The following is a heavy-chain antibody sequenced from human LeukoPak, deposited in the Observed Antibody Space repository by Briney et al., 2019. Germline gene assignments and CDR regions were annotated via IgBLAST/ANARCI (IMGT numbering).Heavy chain of an antibody. CDR2: ISSNGGST. J-gene: IGHJ6*03. D-gene: IGHD5-24*01. CDR3: ARDGYNTPQDYYYYYYMDA. V-gene: IGHV3-64*01. Sequence: GGSLRLSCAASGFTFSSYAMHWVRQAPGKGLEYVSAISSNGGSTYYANSVKGRFTISRDNSKNTLYLQMGSLRAEDMAVYYCARDGYNTPQDYYYYYYMDAWGKGTTVTVSS. CDR1: GFTFSSYA.